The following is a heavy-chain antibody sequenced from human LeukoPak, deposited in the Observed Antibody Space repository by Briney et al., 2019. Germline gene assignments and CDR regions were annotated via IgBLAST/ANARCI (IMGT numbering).Heavy chain of an antibody. Sequence: ASVKVSCKASGYTFTGYYMHWVRQAPGQGLEWMGWINPNSGGTNYAQKFQGRVTMTRDTSISTAYMELSRLRSDDTAVYYCARDSQECNNWNFCFYYYYYMDVWGKGTTVTISS. J-gene: IGHJ6*03. V-gene: IGHV1-2*02. D-gene: IGHD1-7*01. CDR3: ARDSQECNNWNFCFYYYYYMDV. CDR1: GYTFTGYY. CDR2: INPNSGGT.